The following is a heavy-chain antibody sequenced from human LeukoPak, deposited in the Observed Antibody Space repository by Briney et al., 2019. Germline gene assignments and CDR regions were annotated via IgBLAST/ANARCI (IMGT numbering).Heavy chain of an antibody. CDR2: IIPIFGTA. V-gene: IGHV1-69*05. D-gene: IGHD3-3*01. J-gene: IGHJ3*02. CDR1: GGTFSSYA. CDR3: ACKPTIFGVVTDHDAFDI. Sequence: SVKVSCKASGGTFSSYAISWVRQAPGQGLEWMGEIIPIFGTANYAQKFQGRVTITTDESTSTAYMELSSLRSEDTAVYYCACKPTIFGVVTDHDAFDIWGQGTMVTVSS.